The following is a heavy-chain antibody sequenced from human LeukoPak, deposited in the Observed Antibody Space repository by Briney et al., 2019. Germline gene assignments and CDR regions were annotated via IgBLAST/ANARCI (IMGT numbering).Heavy chain of an antibody. CDR2: IKQDGSEK. CDR3: ARASKGYSSSWYPYYFDY. D-gene: IGHD6-13*01. J-gene: IGHJ4*02. CDR1: GFIFSDYW. V-gene: IGHV3-7*01. Sequence: GGSLRLSCAASGFIFSDYWMSWVRQAPGKGLEWVANIKQDGSEKYYVDSVKGRFTISRDNAKNSLYLQMNSLRAEDTAVYYCARASKGYSSSWYPYYFDYWGQGTLVTVSS.